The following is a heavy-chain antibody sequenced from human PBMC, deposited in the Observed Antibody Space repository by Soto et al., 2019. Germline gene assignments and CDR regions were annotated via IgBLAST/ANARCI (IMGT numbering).Heavy chain of an antibody. Sequence: GGSLRLSCAASGFTFSSYSMNWVRQAPGEGLEWVSSISSSSSYIYYADSVKGRFTISRDNAKNSLYLQMNSLRAEDTAVYYCARDLNYCSSTSCYATNYYYYYMDVWGKGTTVTVSS. J-gene: IGHJ6*03. V-gene: IGHV3-21*01. CDR1: GFTFSSYS. CDR3: ARDLNYCSSTSCYATNYYYYYMDV. D-gene: IGHD2-2*01. CDR2: ISSSSSYI.